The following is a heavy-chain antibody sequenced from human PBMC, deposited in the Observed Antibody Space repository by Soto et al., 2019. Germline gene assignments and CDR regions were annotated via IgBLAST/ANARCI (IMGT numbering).Heavy chain of an antibody. D-gene: IGHD4-17*01. Sequence: AAVKVSCKASGYTFTSYGISWVRQAPGQGLEWMGWISAYNGNTNYAQKLQGRVTMTTDTSTSTAYMELRSLRSDDTAVYYGARGATVTDGNYFDYWGQGTLVTVSS. V-gene: IGHV1-18*04. CDR2: ISAYNGNT. CDR1: GYTFTSYG. CDR3: ARGATVTDGNYFDY. J-gene: IGHJ4*02.